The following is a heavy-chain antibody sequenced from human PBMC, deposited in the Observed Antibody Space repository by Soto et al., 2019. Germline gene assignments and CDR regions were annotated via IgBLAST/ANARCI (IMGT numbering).Heavy chain of an antibody. V-gene: IGHV1-18*01. Sequence: ASVKVSCKASGYTFTSYGISWVRQAPGQGLEWMGWISAYNGNINYAQKLQGRVTMTTDTSTSTAYMELRSLRSDDTAVYYCARASRPRVAAAGTWSNYWGQGTLVTV. D-gene: IGHD6-13*01. CDR3: ARASRPRVAAAGTWSNY. J-gene: IGHJ4*02. CDR2: ISAYNGNI. CDR1: GYTFTSYG.